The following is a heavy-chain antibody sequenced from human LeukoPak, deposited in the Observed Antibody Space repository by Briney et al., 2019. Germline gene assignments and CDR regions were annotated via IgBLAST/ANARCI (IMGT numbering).Heavy chain of an antibody. CDR2: ISYDGSNK. Sequence: GRSLRLSCAASGFTFSSYAMHWVRQAPGKGLEWVAVISYDGSNKYYADSVKGLFTISRDNSKNTLYLQMNSLRAEDTAVYYCARDGRDIVVVPAAGWFDPWGQGTLVTVSS. CDR1: GFTFSSYA. J-gene: IGHJ5*02. D-gene: IGHD2-2*01. V-gene: IGHV3-30-3*01. CDR3: ARDGRDIVVVPAAGWFDP.